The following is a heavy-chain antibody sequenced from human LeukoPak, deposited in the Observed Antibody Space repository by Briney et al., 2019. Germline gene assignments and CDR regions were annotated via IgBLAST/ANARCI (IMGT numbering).Heavy chain of an antibody. CDR2: ISYDGSNK. Sequence: GGSLRLSCAASGFTFSSYAMHWVRQAPGKGLEWVAVISYDGSNKYYADSVKGRFTISRDNPKNTLYLQMNSLRAEDTAVYYCASDFHPKDTAMALPGYWGQGTLVTVSS. V-gene: IGHV3-30-3*01. J-gene: IGHJ4*02. CDR3: ASDFHPKDTAMALPGY. CDR1: GFTFSSYA. D-gene: IGHD5-18*01.